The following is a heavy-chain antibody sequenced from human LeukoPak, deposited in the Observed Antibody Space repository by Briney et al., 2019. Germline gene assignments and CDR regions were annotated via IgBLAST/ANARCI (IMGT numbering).Heavy chain of an antibody. J-gene: IGHJ4*02. V-gene: IGHV4-39*07. CDR1: GDSIFSSSYY. Sequence: PSETLSLTCTVSGDSIFSSSYYWGWIRQPPGKGLEWIGSIYYSGATYYTPSLKSRVTISVDMSKNQFSLKLSSVTAADTAVYYCARDSRSKGFDYWGQGTLVTVSS. D-gene: IGHD3-10*01. CDR2: IYYSGAT. CDR3: ARDSRSKGFDY.